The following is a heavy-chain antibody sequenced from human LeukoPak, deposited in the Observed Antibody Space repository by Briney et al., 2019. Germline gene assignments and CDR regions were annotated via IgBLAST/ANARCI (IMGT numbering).Heavy chain of an antibody. D-gene: IGHD6-19*01. CDR3: AKPISGGLAVTADWFHP. V-gene: IGHV3-23*01. CDR1: GFAFSVYA. CDR2: INANSGTT. J-gene: IGHJ5*01. Sequence: GGSLRLSCAASGFAFSVYATSGLRQPPGKGLEWVSTINANSGTTSYAASVRGRFTISRDNSKNTLYLQLNTLRADDTATYYCAKPISGGLAVTADWFHPWGQGTLVVVSS.